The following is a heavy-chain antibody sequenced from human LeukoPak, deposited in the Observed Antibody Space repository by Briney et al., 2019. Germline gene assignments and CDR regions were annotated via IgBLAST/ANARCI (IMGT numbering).Heavy chain of an antibody. Sequence: ASVKVSCKASGYTFTGYYMHWVRQAPGQGLEWMGWINPNSGGTNYAQKFQGRVTMTRDTSISTAYMELSRLRSDDTAVYYCAVYCSGGSCSNRNFDYWGQGTLVTVSS. J-gene: IGHJ4*02. CDR2: INPNSGGT. CDR3: AVYCSGGSCSNRNFDY. CDR1: GYTFTGYY. D-gene: IGHD2-15*01. V-gene: IGHV1-2*02.